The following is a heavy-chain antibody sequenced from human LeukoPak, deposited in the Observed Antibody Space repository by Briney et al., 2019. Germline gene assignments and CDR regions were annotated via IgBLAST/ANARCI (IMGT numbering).Heavy chain of an antibody. CDR3: ARDTDDAYGGATADY. J-gene: IGHJ4*02. Sequence: ASVKVSCKASGYSLSRYGISWVRQAPGQGLEWMGWISTYNGNTNYAQKFQGRLTKTTDTATKTAYMELRSLRSDDTAVYYCARDTDDAYGGATADYWGQGTLVSVSS. D-gene: IGHD1-26*01. CDR2: ISTYNGNT. CDR1: GYSLSRYG. V-gene: IGHV1-18*01.